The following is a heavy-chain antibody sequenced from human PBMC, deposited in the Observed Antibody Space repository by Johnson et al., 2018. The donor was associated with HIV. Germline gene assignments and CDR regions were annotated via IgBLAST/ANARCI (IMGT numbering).Heavy chain of an antibody. J-gene: IGHJ3*02. CDR1: GFTFSSYW. V-gene: IGHV3-74*01. CDR2: INSDGSST. D-gene: IGHD2-21*02. CDR3: ARLLVVTATYDAFDI. Sequence: VQLVESGGGLVQPGGSLRLSCAASGFTFSSYWMHWVRQAPGKGLVWVSRINSDGSSTSYADSVKGRFTISRDNAKNTLYLQMNSLRAEDTAVYYCARLLVVTATYDAFDIWGQGTMVTVSS.